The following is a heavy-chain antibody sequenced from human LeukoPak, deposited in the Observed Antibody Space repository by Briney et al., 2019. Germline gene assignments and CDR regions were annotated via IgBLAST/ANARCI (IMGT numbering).Heavy chain of an antibody. J-gene: IGHJ4*02. CDR1: GASMRSETHY. CDR2: IHYAAGA. CDR3: ARGRRELKYAPDY. V-gene: IGHV4-31*03. D-gene: IGHD2-2*01. Sequence: PSETLSLTCNVSGASMRSETHYWSWLRQHPGKGPEWIAYIHYAAGAYYNPSLESRVSISLDASENQFSLKLSSVTAADTAVYYCARGRRELKYAPDYWGQGTLVTVSS.